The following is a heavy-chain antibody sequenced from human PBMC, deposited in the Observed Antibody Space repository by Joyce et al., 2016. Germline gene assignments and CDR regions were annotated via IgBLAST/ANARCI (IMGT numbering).Heavy chain of an antibody. CDR2: ISYDGKNT. CDR1: GFTFSGHS. J-gene: IGHJ4*02. D-gene: IGHD1-14*01. V-gene: IGHV3-30*04. Sequence: QVKLVESGGGVVQPGRSLRLSCAASGFTFSGHSMHWVRQAPGKGPDWVAIISYDGKNTYYGDSMKGRFTISRDNSKNTVYLQVDSLRTEDTAVYYCARDGPKTTWDPGYYFDFWGQGTLVTVSS. CDR3: ARDGPKTTWDPGYYFDF.